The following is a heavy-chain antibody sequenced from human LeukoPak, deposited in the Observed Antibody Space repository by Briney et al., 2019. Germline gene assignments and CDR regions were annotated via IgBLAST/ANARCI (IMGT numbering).Heavy chain of an antibody. D-gene: IGHD3-22*01. CDR1: GFTFSSYA. V-gene: IGHV3-30-3*01. CDR3: ARAPYDSSGYIPYYFDY. Sequence: GRSLRLSCAASGFTFSSYAMHWVRQAPGKGLEWVAVISYDGSNKYNADSVKGRFTISRDNSKNTLYLQMNSLRAEDTAVYYCARAPYDSSGYIPYYFDYWGQGTLVTVSS. CDR2: ISYDGSNK. J-gene: IGHJ4*02.